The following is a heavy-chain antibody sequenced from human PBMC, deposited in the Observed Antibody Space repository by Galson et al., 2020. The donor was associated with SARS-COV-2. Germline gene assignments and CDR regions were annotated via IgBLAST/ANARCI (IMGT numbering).Heavy chain of an antibody. CDR1: GVSISGYY. D-gene: IGHD6-19*01. CDR3: ARVGGSSGWYYFDF. Sequence: SETLSLTCTVSGVSISGYYWSWIRQSPVKGLELIGYMYYTGSTNYNPSLKSRVTMSIDTSKNQFSLRLSSVTAADTAVYYCARVGGSSGWYYFDFWGQGTLVTVSS. J-gene: IGHJ4*02. V-gene: IGHV4-59*01. CDR2: MYYTGST.